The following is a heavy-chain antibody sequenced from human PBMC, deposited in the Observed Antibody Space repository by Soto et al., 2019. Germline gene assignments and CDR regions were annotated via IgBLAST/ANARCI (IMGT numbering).Heavy chain of an antibody. Sequence: SETLSLTCAVYGGSFSGYYWSWIRQPPGKGLEWIGEINHSGGSNYNPSLKSRVTISADTSKNQFSLQLSSVTAADTAVYYCARGRYYYDSSGPQRNWFDPWGQGTLVTAPQ. CDR2: INHSGGS. CDR1: GGSFSGYY. CDR3: ARGRYYYDSSGPQRNWFDP. J-gene: IGHJ5*02. V-gene: IGHV4-34*01. D-gene: IGHD3-22*01.